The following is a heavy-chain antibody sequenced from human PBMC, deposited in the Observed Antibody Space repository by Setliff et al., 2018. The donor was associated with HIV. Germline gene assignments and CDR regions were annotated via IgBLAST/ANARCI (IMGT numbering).Heavy chain of an antibody. V-gene: IGHV4-38-2*01. CDR2: ISHSGST. CDR1: GYSISSGYY. CDR3: ARHEITMVRGVTIKAGYSFDY. D-gene: IGHD3-10*01. Sequence: SETLSLTCAVSGYSISSGYYWGWIRQPPGKGLEWIGSISHSGSTYYNPSLKSRVTISVDTSKNQFSLKLSSVTAADTAVYYCARHEITMVRGVTIKAGYSFDYWGQGTRVTVSS. J-gene: IGHJ4*02.